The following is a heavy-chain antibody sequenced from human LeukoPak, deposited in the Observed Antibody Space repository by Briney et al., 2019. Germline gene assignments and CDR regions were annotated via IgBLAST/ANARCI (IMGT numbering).Heavy chain of an antibody. D-gene: IGHD2-2*02. CDR1: GYSFTSYD. CDR2: VNPNTGST. Sequence: ASVKVSCKASGYSFTSYDINWMRQAPGQGLEWMGWVNPNTGSTGYAQKFQGRVTLARNISITTAYMELSRLGSEDTAVYYCARMYCGGTSCYRDYFYHMDAWGKGTTVAVSS. J-gene: IGHJ6*03. CDR3: ARMYCGGTSCYRDYFYHMDA. V-gene: IGHV1-8*01.